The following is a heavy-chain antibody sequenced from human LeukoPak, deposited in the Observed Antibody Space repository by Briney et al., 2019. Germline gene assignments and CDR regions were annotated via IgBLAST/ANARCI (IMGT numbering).Heavy chain of an antibody. CDR3: AGGESLRFLDY. D-gene: IGHD3-3*01. Sequence: PGGSLRLSCAASGFTFSSYAMSWVRQAPGKGLEWVSAISGSGGSSYYADAVKGRFTISRDTSKNTPYLQMNSLRAEDTAVYYCAGGESLRFLDYWGQGTLVTVSS. V-gene: IGHV3-23*01. J-gene: IGHJ4*02. CDR1: GFTFSSYA. CDR2: ISGSGGSS.